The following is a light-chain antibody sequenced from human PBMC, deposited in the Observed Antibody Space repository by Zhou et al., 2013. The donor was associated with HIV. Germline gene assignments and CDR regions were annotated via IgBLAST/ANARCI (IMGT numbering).Light chain of an antibody. CDR3: QQSHTIPWT. J-gene: IGKJ1*01. Sequence: DIQMTQSPSSLSVSVGDRVTITCRASQSISNYLNWYQQKPGKAPRLLIYAASSLQVGVPSRFSGSGSGTDFTLTISSLQPEDFATYYCQQSHTIPWTFGQGTKVDIK. CDR2: AAS. CDR1: QSISNY. V-gene: IGKV1-39*01.